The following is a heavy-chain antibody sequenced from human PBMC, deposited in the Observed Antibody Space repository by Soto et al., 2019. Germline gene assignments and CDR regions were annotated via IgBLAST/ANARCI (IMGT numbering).Heavy chain of an antibody. CDR1: GYTFTSYG. CDR3: AREGYGDYVSSYYYGMDV. CDR2: ISAYNGNT. V-gene: IGHV1-18*04. J-gene: IGHJ6*02. Sequence: GASVKVSCKASGYTFTSYGISWVRQAPGQGLEWMGWISAYNGNTNYAQKLQGRVTMTTDTSTSTAYMELRSLRSDDTAVYYCAREGYGDYVSSYYYGMDVWGQGTTVTVSS. D-gene: IGHD4-17*01.